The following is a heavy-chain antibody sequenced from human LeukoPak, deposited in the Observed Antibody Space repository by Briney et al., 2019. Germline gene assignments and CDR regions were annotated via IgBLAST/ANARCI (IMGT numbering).Heavy chain of an antibody. V-gene: IGHV3-33*01. D-gene: IGHD4-17*01. CDR3: ARGGYGDYVIDY. J-gene: IGHJ4*02. Sequence: GGSLRLSCAASGFTFSSYGMHWVRQAPGKGLEWVAVIWYDGSNEYYADSVKGRFTISRDNSKNTLYLQMNSLRAEDTAVYYCARGGYGDYVIDYWGQGTLVTVSS. CDR1: GFTFSSYG. CDR2: IWYDGSNE.